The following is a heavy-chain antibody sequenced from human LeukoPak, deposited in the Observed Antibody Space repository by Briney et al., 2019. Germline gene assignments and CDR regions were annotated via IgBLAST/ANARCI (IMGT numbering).Heavy chain of an antibody. CDR2: ISGSGGST. CDR1: GFTFRLYS. D-gene: IGHD6-6*01. CDR3: AKPMVEYSSSTFDY. J-gene: IGHJ4*02. V-gene: IGHV3-23*01. Sequence: PGGSLRLSCAASGFTFRLYSMNWVRQAPGKGLEWVSAISGSGGSTYYADSVKGRFTISRDNSKNTLYLQMNSLRAEDTVVYYCAKPMVEYSSSTFDYWGQGTLVTVSS.